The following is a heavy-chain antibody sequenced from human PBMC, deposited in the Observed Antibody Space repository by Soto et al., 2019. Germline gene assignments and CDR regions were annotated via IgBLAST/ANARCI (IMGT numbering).Heavy chain of an antibody. J-gene: IGHJ4*02. CDR2: INHSGST. CDR3: ARSRNLSHLYFDY. Sequence: SETLSLTCAVYGGSFSGYYWSWIRQPPGKGLEWIGEINHSGSTNYNPSLKSRVTISVDTSKNQFSLKLSSVTAADTAVYYCARSRNLSHLYFDYWGQGTLVTVSS. V-gene: IGHV4-34*01. CDR1: GGSFSGYY. D-gene: IGHD3-16*02.